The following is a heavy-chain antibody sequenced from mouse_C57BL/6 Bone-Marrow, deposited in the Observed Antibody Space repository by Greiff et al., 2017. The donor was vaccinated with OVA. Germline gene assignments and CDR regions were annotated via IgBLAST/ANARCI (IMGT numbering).Heavy chain of an antibody. CDR2: INPNNGGT. D-gene: IGHD2-5*01. Sequence: VQLQQSGPELVKPGASVKISCKASGYTFTDYYMNWVKQSHGKSLEWIGDINPNNGGTSYNQKFKGKATLTVDKSSSTAYMELRSLTSEDSAVYYCARWGSKRYFDVWGTGTTATVSS. V-gene: IGHV1-26*01. J-gene: IGHJ1*03. CDR1: GYTFTDYY. CDR3: ARWGSKRYFDV.